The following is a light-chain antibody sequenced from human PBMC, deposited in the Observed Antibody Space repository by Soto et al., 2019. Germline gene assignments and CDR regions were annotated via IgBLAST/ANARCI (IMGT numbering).Light chain of an antibody. V-gene: IGKV3-11*01. Sequence: EIVLTQSPATLSLSPGERAALSCRASQSVSSYLAWYQQKPGQAPRLLIYDAFQRATCIPARFSGSGSGTDFTLIISSLEPEDFAVYYCQQRSNWPSTFGGGTKVEVK. CDR2: DAF. J-gene: IGKJ4*01. CDR1: QSVSSY. CDR3: QQRSNWPST.